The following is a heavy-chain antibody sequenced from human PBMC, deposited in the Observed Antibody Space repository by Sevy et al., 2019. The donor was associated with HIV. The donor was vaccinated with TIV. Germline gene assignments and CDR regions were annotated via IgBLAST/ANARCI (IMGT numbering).Heavy chain of an antibody. D-gene: IGHD3-10*01. J-gene: IGHJ4*02. Sequence: GGSLRLSCAASGFTFSSYDMHWVRQAPGKGLEWVAVISYDGSNKYYADSVKGRFTISRDNSKNTVYLQMNSLRTEDTAVYYCAKDRFDDLFVSYYFDYWGQGTLVTVSS. CDR1: GFTFSSYD. V-gene: IGHV3-30*18. CDR2: ISYDGSNK. CDR3: AKDRFDDLFVSYYFDY.